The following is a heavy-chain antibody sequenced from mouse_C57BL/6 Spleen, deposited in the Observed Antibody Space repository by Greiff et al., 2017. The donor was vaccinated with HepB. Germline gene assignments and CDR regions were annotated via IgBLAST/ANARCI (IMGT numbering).Heavy chain of an antibody. Sequence: DVKLQESGPGLVKPSQSLSLTCSVTGYSITSGYYWNWIRQFPGNKLEWMGYISYDGSNNYNPSLKNRISITRDTSKNQFFLKLNSVTTEDTATYYCARDQRVIYDGYFYAMDYWGQGTSVTVSS. CDR1: GYSITSGYY. V-gene: IGHV3-6*01. J-gene: IGHJ4*01. D-gene: IGHD2-3*01. CDR3: ARDQRVIYDGYFYAMDY. CDR2: ISYDGSN.